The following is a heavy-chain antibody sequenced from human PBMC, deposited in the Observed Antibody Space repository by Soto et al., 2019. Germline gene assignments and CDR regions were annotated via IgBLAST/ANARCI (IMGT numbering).Heavy chain of an antibody. Sequence: EVQLVESGGGLVKPGGSLRLSCEASGFTFSTYTMNWVRQAPGNGLEWVSSISSSSSYRYYTDSVKGRFTISRDNAKNSLYLQMNSLRAEDTAVYYCARVVDYYDPYYYYGMDVWGQGTTVTVSS. CDR1: GFTFSTYT. CDR3: ARVVDYYDPYYYYGMDV. J-gene: IGHJ6*02. V-gene: IGHV3-21*01. D-gene: IGHD3-22*01. CDR2: ISSSSSYR.